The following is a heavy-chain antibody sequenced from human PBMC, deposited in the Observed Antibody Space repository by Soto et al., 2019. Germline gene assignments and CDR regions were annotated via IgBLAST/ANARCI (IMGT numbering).Heavy chain of an antibody. CDR3: ASERFSYGMDV. CDR1: GYTFTGYY. CDR2: INPNSGGT. V-gene: IGHV1-2*04. Sequence: QVQLVQSGAEVKKPGASVKVSCKASGYTFTGYYMHWVRQAPGQGLEWMGWINPNSGGTNYAQRLQGWVTMTRDTSISTAYMDLSRLRSDDTAVYYCASERFSYGMDVWGQGTTVTVSS. D-gene: IGHD3-3*01. J-gene: IGHJ6*02.